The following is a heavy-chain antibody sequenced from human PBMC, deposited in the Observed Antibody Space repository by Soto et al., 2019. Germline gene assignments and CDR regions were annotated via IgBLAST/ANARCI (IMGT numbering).Heavy chain of an antibody. J-gene: IGHJ6*02. Sequence: VASVKVSCKASGGTFSSYAISWVRQAPGQGLEWMGGIIPIFGTANYAQKFQGRVTITADESTSTAYMELSSLRSEDTAVYYCARDDVVVPSEAYYYYGMDVWAQGTTVTVSS. CDR1: GGTFSSYA. CDR2: IIPIFGTA. V-gene: IGHV1-69*13. D-gene: IGHD2-2*01. CDR3: ARDDVVVPSEAYYYYGMDV.